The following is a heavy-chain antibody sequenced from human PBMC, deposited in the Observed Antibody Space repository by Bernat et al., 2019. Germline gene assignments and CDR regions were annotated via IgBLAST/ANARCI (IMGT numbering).Heavy chain of an antibody. D-gene: IGHD7-27*01. Sequence: EVQLVDSGGGSVQPGGSLRLSCAASGLTFSSYAMNWVRQAPGKGLEWVSTIGGSGNDRYYADSVRGRFTISRDNPKNTLYLQMNSLRDEDTAVYYCAKGNSDWGLVDSWGQGTLVTVSS. J-gene: IGHJ5*01. V-gene: IGHV3-23*04. CDR3: AKGNSDWGLVDS. CDR2: IGGSGNDR. CDR1: GLTFSSYA.